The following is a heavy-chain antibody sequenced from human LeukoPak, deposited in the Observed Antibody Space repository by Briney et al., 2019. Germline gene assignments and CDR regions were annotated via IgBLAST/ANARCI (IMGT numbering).Heavy chain of an antibody. CDR1: GYTFTSYG. Sequence: ASVKVSCKASGYTFTSYGISWVRQAPGQGLEWMGWISAYNGNTNYAQKLQGRVTMTTDTSTSTAYMELRSLRSDDTAVYYCARHLRVLRYFDWLLFPSSYYYMDVWGKGTTVTISS. J-gene: IGHJ6*03. D-gene: IGHD3-9*01. CDR3: ARHLRVLRYFDWLLFPSSYYYMDV. V-gene: IGHV1-18*01. CDR2: ISAYNGNT.